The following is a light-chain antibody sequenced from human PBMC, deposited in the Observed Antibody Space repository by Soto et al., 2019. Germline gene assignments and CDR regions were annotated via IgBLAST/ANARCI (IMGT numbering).Light chain of an antibody. CDR3: HQYHSAPPA. V-gene: IGKV4-1*01. J-gene: IGKJ1*01. CDR2: WAS. CDR1: QSVFASHNNKNF. Sequence: DIVMTQSPDSLAVSLGDRASIDCKSSQSVFASHNNKNFLAWYQQRPGQPPKLLIYWASTREVGVPDRFSGSGSGTDLTLTISGPQADDVAVYYCHQYHSAPPAFGQGTKVEIK.